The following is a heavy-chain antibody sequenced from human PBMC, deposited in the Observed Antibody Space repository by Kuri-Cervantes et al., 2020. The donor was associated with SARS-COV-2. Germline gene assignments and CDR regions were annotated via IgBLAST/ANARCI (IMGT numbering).Heavy chain of an antibody. D-gene: IGHD3-22*01. Sequence: GESLKISCAASGFTFSSYAMHWVRQAPGKGLEWVSSISSSSSYIYYADSVKGRFTISRDNAKNSLYLQMNSLRAEDTAVYYCVRFRYYDSSRHASDIWGQGTLVTVSS. CDR2: ISSSSSYI. V-gene: IGHV3-21*04. CDR3: VRFRYYDSSRHASDI. CDR1: GFTFSSYA. J-gene: IGHJ4*02.